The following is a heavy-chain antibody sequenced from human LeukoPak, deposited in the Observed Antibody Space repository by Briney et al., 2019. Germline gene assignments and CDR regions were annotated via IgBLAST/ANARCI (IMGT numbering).Heavy chain of an antibody. CDR1: GFSFRNYW. D-gene: IGHD3-16*01. CDR3: AREGEGYPFDY. V-gene: IGHV3-7*01. J-gene: IGHJ4*02. Sequence: AGGSLRLSCAASGFSFRNYWMSWARQAPGKGLEWVANIKQDGSEKNYVDSVKGRSTISRDNAKISLYLQMNSLRAEHTAVYYCAREGEGYPFDYWGQGTLVTVSS. CDR2: IKQDGSEK.